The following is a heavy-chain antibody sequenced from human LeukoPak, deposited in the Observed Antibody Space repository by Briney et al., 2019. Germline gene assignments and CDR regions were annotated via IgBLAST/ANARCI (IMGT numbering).Heavy chain of an antibody. CDR1: EFTFTSYE. V-gene: IGHV3-48*03. J-gene: IGHJ3*02. CDR2: ISSIGNTI. CDR3: ARGPSIAARYDAFDI. D-gene: IGHD6-6*01. Sequence: AGGSLRLSCAASEFTFTSYELNWVRQAPGKGLEWVSYISSIGNTISYADSVKGRFTISRDNARNSLYLQVISLRAEDTAVYYCARGPSIAARYDAFDIWGQGTMVTVSS.